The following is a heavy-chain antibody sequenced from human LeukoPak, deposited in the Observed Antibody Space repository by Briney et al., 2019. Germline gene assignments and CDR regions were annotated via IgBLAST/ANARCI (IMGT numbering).Heavy chain of an antibody. CDR3: ARANRDYSYFYYGMDV. CDR1: GDSISSGDYS. V-gene: IGHV4-30-2*06. CDR2: ISQSGAT. Sequence: PSETLSHTCTVSGDSISSGDYSWTWIRQSPGKGLEWLGHISQSGATYYNPSLMSRGTISVDRSRNQFSLKVRSVTAADTAVYYCARANRDYSYFYYGMDVWGQGTTVTVSS. J-gene: IGHJ6*02. D-gene: IGHD4-11*01.